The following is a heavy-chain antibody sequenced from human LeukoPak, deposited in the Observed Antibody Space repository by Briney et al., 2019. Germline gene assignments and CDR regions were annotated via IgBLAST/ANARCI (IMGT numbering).Heavy chain of an antibody. CDR1: GGTFSSYA. D-gene: IGHD3-22*01. CDR3: ATYPYYYDSSGYLTTDY. V-gene: IGHV1-69*04. J-gene: IGHJ4*02. Sequence: ASVKVSCKASGGTFSSYAISWVRQAPGQGLEWMGRIIPILGIANYAQKFQGRVTITADKSTSTAYMELSSLRSEDTAVYYCATYPYYYDSSGYLTTDYWGQGTLVTVSS. CDR2: IIPILGIA.